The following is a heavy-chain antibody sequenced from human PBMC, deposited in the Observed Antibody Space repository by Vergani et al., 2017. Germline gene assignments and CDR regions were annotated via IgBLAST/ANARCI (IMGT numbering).Heavy chain of an antibody. D-gene: IGHD5-24*01. J-gene: IGHJ4*02. CDR2: INPSGGST. CDR1: GYTFTSYY. CDR3: AREATINRRSLDS. V-gene: IGHV1-46*01. Sequence: QVQLVQSGAEVKKPGASVKVSCKASGYTFTSYYMHWVRQAPGQGLEWMGIINPSGGSTSYAQKSQGRVTMTRDTATSTVYMELSSLRSEDTAVYYCAREATINRRSLDSWGQGTLVTVSS.